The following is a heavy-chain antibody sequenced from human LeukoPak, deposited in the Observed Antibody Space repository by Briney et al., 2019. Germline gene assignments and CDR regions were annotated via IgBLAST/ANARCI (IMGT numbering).Heavy chain of an antibody. Sequence: GGSLRLSCAASGFPFHNYWMTWVRQAPGKGLEWVANINQDENEKYYLDSVKGRFTISRDNAETSLFLQMTSLRVEDTAIYYCARGLYGSGRRSLMAHWGPGTLVAVSS. D-gene: IGHD3-10*01. CDR1: GFPFHNYW. V-gene: IGHV3-7*01. CDR3: ARGLYGSGRRSLMAH. CDR2: INQDENEK. J-gene: IGHJ4*02.